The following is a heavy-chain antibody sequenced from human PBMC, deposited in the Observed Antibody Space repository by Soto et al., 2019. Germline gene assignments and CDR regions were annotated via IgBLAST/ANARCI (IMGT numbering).Heavy chain of an antibody. D-gene: IGHD3-9*01. CDR1: GYTFTSCG. J-gene: IGHJ6*03. CDR2: ISAYNGNT. V-gene: IGHV1-18*01. CDR3: ASGRDILTGYYNLYMAV. Sequence: ASVKVSCKASGYTFTSCGISWVRQAPGQGLEWMGWISAYNGNTNYAQKLQGRVTMTTDTSTSTAYMELRSLRSDDTAVYYCASGRDILTGYYNLYMAVWGKGTTVTVSS.